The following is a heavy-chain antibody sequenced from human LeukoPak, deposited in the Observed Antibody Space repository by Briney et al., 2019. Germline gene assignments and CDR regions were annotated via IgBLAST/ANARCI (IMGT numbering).Heavy chain of an antibody. CDR1: GGTFSNYA. V-gene: IGHV1-69*13. D-gene: IGHD6-13*01. CDR3: ARETRKNAAGGTDFFDY. CDR2: TIPLFDTA. J-gene: IGHJ4*02. Sequence: SLKVSCKASGGTFSNYAISWVRQAPGQGLEWMGGTIPLFDTANYAQKVQGRVTITADEPTSTAYMELSSLRSEDTAVYYCARETRKNAAGGTDFFDYWGQGTLVTVSS.